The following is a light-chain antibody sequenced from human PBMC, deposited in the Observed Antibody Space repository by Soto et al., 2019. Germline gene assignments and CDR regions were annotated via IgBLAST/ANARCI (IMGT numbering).Light chain of an antibody. CDR3: QQYGTLPPIT. J-gene: IGKJ5*01. Sequence: EIVLTQSPGTLSLSPGERATLSCRASQSVRNNYLAWYQQKPGQAPRLLIYGASNRATGVPDRFSGSASGTAFTLTISGLETEDFGVYFCQQYGTLPPITFGQGTRLEIK. CDR2: GAS. CDR1: QSVRNNY. V-gene: IGKV3-20*01.